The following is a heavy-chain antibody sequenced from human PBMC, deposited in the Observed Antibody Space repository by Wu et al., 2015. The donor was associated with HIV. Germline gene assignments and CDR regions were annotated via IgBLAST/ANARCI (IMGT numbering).Heavy chain of an antibody. V-gene: IGHV1-18*01. D-gene: IGHD6-13*01. J-gene: IGHJ6*02. CDR1: GYTFTSYG. CDR3: AREGYTVVAAAGSQVGHYYYGMDV. Sequence: QVQLVQSGAEVKKPGASVKVSCKASGYTFTSYGISWVRQAPGQGLEWMGWISAYNGNTNYAQKLQGRVTMTTDTSTSTAYMELRSLRSDDTAVYYCAREGYTVVAAAGSQVGHYYYGMDVWGQGTTVTVSS. CDR2: ISAYNGNT.